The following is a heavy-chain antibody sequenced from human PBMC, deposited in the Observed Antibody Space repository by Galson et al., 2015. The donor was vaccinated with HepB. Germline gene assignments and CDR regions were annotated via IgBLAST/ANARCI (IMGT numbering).Heavy chain of an antibody. Sequence: SCKASGYTFTSYAMNWVRQAPGQGLEWMGWINTNTGNPTYAQGFTGRFVFSLDTSVSTAYLQISSLKAEDTAVYYCAREGYYYDSSGYSDFDYWGQGTLVTVSS. V-gene: IGHV7-4-1*02. CDR1: GYTFTSYA. CDR2: INTNTGNP. J-gene: IGHJ4*02. D-gene: IGHD3-22*01. CDR3: AREGYYYDSSGYSDFDY.